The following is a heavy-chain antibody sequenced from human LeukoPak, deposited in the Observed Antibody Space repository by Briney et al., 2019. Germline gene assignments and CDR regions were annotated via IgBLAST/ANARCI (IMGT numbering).Heavy chain of an antibody. V-gene: IGHV4-59*01. D-gene: IGHD3-10*01. CDR3: ARVPYTYGSGSYYFDL. Sequence: SETLSLTCTVSGDSISSYYWSWIRQPPGKGLDGIGYIYYTGSTYDNPSLESRVTMSIDTSKSQFSLNLSSVTAADTAVYYCARVPYTYGSGSYYFDLWGQGTLVTVSS. CDR1: GDSISSYY. CDR2: IYYTGST. J-gene: IGHJ5*02.